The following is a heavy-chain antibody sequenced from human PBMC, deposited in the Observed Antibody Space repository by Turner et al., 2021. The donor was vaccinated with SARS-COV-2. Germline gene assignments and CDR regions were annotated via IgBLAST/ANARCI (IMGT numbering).Heavy chain of an antibody. CDR3: ARLAPDSSGYLDVGAFDV. J-gene: IGHJ3*01. D-gene: IGHD3-22*01. V-gene: IGHV1-2*02. Sequence: QVHLVQSAPDVKKPGASVRVSCKASGYSFSGYNTHWVRQPPGQGLEWMGWLNPGNGDTDSAQKFQGRLTMTRDTSIRTAYMDLTRLKSDDTAIYYCARLAPDSSGYLDVGAFDVWGQGTRVTVSS. CDR1: GYSFSGYN. CDR2: LNPGNGDT.